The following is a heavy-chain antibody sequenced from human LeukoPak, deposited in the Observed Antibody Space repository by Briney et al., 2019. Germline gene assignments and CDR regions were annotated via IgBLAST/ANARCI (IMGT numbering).Heavy chain of an antibody. CDR1: GFTFSSYA. D-gene: IGHD3-22*01. V-gene: IGHV3-30-3*01. CDR2: ISYDGSNK. Sequence: GGSLRLSCAASGFTFSSYAMHWVRQAPGKGLEWVAVISYDGSNKYYADSVKGRFTISRDNSRNTLYLQMNSLRAEDTAVYYCARVHDSSGYYFPSEEYFQHWGQGTLVTVSS. CDR3: ARVHDSSGYYFPSEEYFQH. J-gene: IGHJ1*01.